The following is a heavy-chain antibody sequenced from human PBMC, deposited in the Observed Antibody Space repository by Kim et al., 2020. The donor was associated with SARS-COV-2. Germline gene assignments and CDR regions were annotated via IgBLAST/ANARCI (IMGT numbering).Heavy chain of an antibody. V-gene: IGHV1-24*01. J-gene: IGHJ6*01. Sequence: ASVKVSCKVSGYTLTELSMHWVRQAPGKGLEWMGGFDPEDGETIYAQKFQGRVTMTEDTSTDTAYMELSSLRFEDTAVYYCATILPRYFGWLPLYGMDVWGRGTTVNVSS. CDR1: GYTLTELS. CDR3: ATILPRYFGWLPLYGMDV. D-gene: IGHD3-9*01. CDR2: FDPEDGET.